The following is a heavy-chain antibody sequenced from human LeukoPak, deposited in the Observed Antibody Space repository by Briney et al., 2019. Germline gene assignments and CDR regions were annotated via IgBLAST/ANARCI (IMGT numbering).Heavy chain of an antibody. CDR2: NRSKAYGGTT. D-gene: IGHD5-12*01. CDR1: GXTFGEYA. CDR3: TRQYSGYEPTTDYFDY. J-gene: IGHJ4*02. Sequence: PGGSLRLSRTASGXTFGEYAMSWFRQAPGKGLEWVVFNRSKAYGGTTEYVASVKGRFTISRDDSKSIAYLQMNSLKTEDTAVYYCTRQYSGYEPTTDYFDYWGQGTMVSVPS. V-gene: IGHV3-49*03.